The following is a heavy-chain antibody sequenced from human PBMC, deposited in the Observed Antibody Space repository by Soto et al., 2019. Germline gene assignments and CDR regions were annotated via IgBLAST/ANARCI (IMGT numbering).Heavy chain of an antibody. CDR3: ARDGDYGSRGDY. Sequence: VASVKVSCKASGYTSTGYYMHWVRQAPGQGLEWMGWINPNSGGTNYAQKFQGRVTMTRDTSISTAYMELSRLRSDDTAVYYCARDGDYGSRGDYWGQGTLVTVSS. CDR1: GYTSTGYY. CDR2: INPNSGGT. V-gene: IGHV1-2*02. D-gene: IGHD3-22*01. J-gene: IGHJ4*02.